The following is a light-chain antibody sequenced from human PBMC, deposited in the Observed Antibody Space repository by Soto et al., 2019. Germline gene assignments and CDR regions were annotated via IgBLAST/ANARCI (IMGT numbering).Light chain of an antibody. CDR3: QHSGSSPLS. CDR1: QSISSAY. Sequence: EIVLTQSRGTLSLSPGDRATLSCRASQSISSAYLAWYQQTPGQAPRLLIYGASTRATGIPDRFSGSGSGTDFTLTISRLGPEDFAVYYCQHSGSSPLSLGQGTRLEIK. J-gene: IGKJ5*01. CDR2: GAS. V-gene: IGKV3-20*01.